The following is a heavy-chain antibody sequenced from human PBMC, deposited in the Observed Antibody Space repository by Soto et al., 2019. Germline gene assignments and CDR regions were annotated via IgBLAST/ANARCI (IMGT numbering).Heavy chain of an antibody. CDR2: ITGSGGST. Sequence: GGSLRLSCTASGFTFSSYAMNWVRQAPGKGLEWVSGITGSGGSTYYADSVKGRFTISRDNAKNSLYLQMNSLRDEDTAVYYCARHRRKYGLLAWLYNFDYWGHGTLVTVSS. D-gene: IGHD3-3*01. CDR3: ARHRRKYGLLAWLYNFDY. CDR1: GFTFSSYA. V-gene: IGHV3-23*01. J-gene: IGHJ4*01.